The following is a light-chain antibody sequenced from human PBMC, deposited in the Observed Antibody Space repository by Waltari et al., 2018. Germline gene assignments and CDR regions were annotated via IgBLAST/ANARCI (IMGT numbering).Light chain of an antibody. CDR2: EVS. J-gene: IGLJ2*01. CDR3: SSYTPTSTVL. V-gene: IGLV2-14*03. CDR1: SSDVGDDKY. Sequence: QAALTQPASVSGSPGQAIIISCTGTSSDVGDDKYGSWYQQHPGKAPKLMIYEVSNRPSGVSDRFSGSKSGHPASLTIAALQADDDAAYYCSSYTPTSTVLFGGGTELTVL.